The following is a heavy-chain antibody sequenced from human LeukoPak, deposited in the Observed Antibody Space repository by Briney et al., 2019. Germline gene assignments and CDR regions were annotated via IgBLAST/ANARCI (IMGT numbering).Heavy chain of an antibody. Sequence: GGSLRLSCAASGFIFSSSWMSWVRQAPGKGLEWVSGISGSGGSTYYADSVKGRFTISRDNSKNTLYLQMNSLRAEDTAVYYCAKGWDYYDSSPFDYWGQGTLVTVSS. D-gene: IGHD3-22*01. CDR1: GFIFSSSW. CDR3: AKGWDYYDSSPFDY. V-gene: IGHV3-23*01. CDR2: ISGSGGST. J-gene: IGHJ4*02.